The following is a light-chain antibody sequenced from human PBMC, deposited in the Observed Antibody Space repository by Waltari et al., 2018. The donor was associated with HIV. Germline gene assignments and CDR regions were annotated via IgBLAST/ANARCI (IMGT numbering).Light chain of an antibody. CDR3: QQYYSFPLT. CDR1: QTVFHSSNKKNH. CDR2: WAS. Sequence: EIAMTQSPDSLAVSLGDKATINCRSSQTVFHSSNKKNHLAWYQRRPGQRPRLVLYWASTRESGVPDGFSGSGSGTNFTLTISRLQPEDVAVYYCQQYYSFPLTFGGGTTVEIK. J-gene: IGKJ4*01. V-gene: IGKV4-1*01.